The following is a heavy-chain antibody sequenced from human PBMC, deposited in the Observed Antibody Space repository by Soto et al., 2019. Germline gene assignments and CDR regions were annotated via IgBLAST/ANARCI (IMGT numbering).Heavy chain of an antibody. Sequence: QVQLVQSGAEVKKPGSSVKVSCKASGGTFSSYAISWVLQAPGQGLEWMGGIIPIFGTANYAQKVQGRVTITAEESTRTAYMELSSLRSEDTAVYYCARDRRYFDYWGQGTLVTVSS. J-gene: IGHJ4*02. CDR1: GGTFSSYA. CDR3: ARDRRYFDY. CDR2: IIPIFGTA. V-gene: IGHV1-69*01.